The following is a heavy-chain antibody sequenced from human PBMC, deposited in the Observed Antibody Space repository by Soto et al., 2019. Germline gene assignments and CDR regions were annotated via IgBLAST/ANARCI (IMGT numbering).Heavy chain of an antibody. V-gene: IGHV2-5*01. CDR3: IYRRASWDYHGLEV. Sequence: QFTLKESGPPLVKPTQTLTLTCTFSGFSLTTGGVGVGWIRQPPGRSLEWLAVIYWNDDRRRSPSLENRLTITKDTSKNQVVLTMTNMDPVDTATYYCIYRRASWDYHGLEVWGQGTPVTVSS. CDR1: GFSLTTGGVG. J-gene: IGHJ6*02. CDR2: IYWNDDR. D-gene: IGHD2-21*01.